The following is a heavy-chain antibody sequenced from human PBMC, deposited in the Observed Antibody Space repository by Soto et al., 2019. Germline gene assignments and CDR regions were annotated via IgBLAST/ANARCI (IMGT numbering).Heavy chain of an antibody. D-gene: IGHD3-22*01. CDR1: GGTFSSYA. V-gene: IGHV1-69*13. Sequence: GASVKVSCKASGGTFSSYAIGWVRQAPGQGLEWMGGIIPIFGTANYAQKFQGRVTITADESTSTAYMELSSLRSEDTAVYYCARLSHITMIHYFDYSGQGTLVTVSS. CDR3: ARLSHITMIHYFDY. CDR2: IIPIFGTA. J-gene: IGHJ4*02.